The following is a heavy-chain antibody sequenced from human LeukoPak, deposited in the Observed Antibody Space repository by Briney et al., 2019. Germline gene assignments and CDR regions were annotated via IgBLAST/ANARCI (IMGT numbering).Heavy chain of an antibody. D-gene: IGHD5-12*01. Sequence: PSETLSLTCAVYGGSFSGYYWGWLRQPPGKGLEWVGEINHSGSTNYNPSLKSRVTISVDTSKNQFSLKLSSVTAADTAVYYCARGARTPSGYGSRTAGRANWFDPWGQGTLVTVSS. CDR2: INHSGST. CDR1: GGSFSGYY. J-gene: IGHJ5*02. V-gene: IGHV4-34*01. CDR3: ARGARTPSGYGSRTAGRANWFDP.